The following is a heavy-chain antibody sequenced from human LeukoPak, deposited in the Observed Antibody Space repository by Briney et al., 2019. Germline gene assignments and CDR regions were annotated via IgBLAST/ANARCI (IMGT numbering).Heavy chain of an antibody. V-gene: IGHV1-46*01. Sequence: ASVKVSCKASGYTFTSYYMHWVRQAPGQGLEWMGIINPSGGSTSYAQKFQGRVTMTRDTSTSTIYMELSSLRSEDTAVYYCARDRLRFLEWLLFGDAFDIWGQGTMVTVS. CDR2: INPSGGST. CDR3: ARDRLRFLEWLLFGDAFDI. CDR1: GYTFTSYY. D-gene: IGHD3-3*01. J-gene: IGHJ3*02.